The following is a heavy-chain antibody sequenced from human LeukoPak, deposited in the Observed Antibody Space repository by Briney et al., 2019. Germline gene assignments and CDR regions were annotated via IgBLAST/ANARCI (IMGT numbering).Heavy chain of an antibody. CDR1: GGSISRYY. D-gene: IGHD1-1*01. CDR3: ARVSWFPGTSYYYMDV. CDR2: VYDSGTT. Sequence: PSETLSLTCTVSGGSISRYYWSWIRQPPGKGLEWFGYVYDSGTTNYNPSLKSRVTISVDTSKNQFSLKLSSVTAADTAVYYCARVSWFPGTSYYYMDVWGKGTTVTVSS. V-gene: IGHV4-59*01. J-gene: IGHJ6*03.